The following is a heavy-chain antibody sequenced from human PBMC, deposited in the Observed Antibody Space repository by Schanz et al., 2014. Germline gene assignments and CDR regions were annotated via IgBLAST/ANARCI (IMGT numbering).Heavy chain of an antibody. CDR3: ARDLTVDTGYVVHYYYYGMDV. CDR2: IIPILGIA. J-gene: IGHJ6*02. CDR1: GGTFSSYT. Sequence: QVQLVQSEAEVKKPGSSVKVSCKASGGTFSSYTISWVRQAPGQGLEWMGRIIPILGIANYAQKFQGRVTNTADKSTSTAYMELTSLRSEDTAVYFCARDLTVDTGYVVHYYYYGMDVWGQGTTVTVSS. V-gene: IGHV1-69*08. D-gene: IGHD5-12*01.